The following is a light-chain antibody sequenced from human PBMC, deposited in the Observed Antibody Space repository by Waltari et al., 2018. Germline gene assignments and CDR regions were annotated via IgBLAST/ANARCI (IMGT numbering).Light chain of an antibody. Sequence: EIVLTQSPGTLSLSPGERATLSCRASQSISSNYLAWYQQKSVQAPRLLIYGAFNRATGIPDRFSGSGSGTDFTLTISGLEPEDFAVYYCQQYVESPPPLMYTFGQGTKLEIK. CDR2: GAF. CDR1: QSISSNY. V-gene: IGKV3-20*01. CDR3: QQYVESPPPLMYT. J-gene: IGKJ2*01.